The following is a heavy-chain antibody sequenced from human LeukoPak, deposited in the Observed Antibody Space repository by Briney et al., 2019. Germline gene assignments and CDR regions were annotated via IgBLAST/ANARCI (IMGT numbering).Heavy chain of an antibody. CDR3: ARGYCSSTSCYPLFDY. V-gene: IGHV5-51*01. D-gene: IGHD2-2*01. Sequence: GESLKISCEGSGYSFTSYWIGWVRQMPGKGLEWMGIIYPGDSDTRYSPSFQGQVTISADKSISTAYLQWSSLKASDTAMYYCARGYCSSTSCYPLFDYWGQGTLVTVSS. CDR1: GYSFTSYW. CDR2: IYPGDSDT. J-gene: IGHJ4*02.